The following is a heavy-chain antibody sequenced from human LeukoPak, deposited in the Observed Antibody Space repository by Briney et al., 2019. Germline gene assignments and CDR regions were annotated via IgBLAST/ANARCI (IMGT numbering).Heavy chain of an antibody. D-gene: IGHD3-22*01. CDR2: INHSGST. CDR3: ARVRPTYYYDSSGYYAHLRLDYFDY. V-gene: IGHV4-34*01. Sequence: SETLSLTCAVYGGSFSGYYWSWIRQPPGKGLEWIGEINHSGSTNYNPSLKSRVTISVDTSKNQSSLKLSSVTAADTAVYYCARVRPTYYYDSSGYYAHLRLDYFDYWGQGTLVTVSS. J-gene: IGHJ4*02. CDR1: GGSFSGYY.